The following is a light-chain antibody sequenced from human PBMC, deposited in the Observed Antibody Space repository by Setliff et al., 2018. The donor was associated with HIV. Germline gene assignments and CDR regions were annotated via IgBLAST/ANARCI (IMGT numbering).Light chain of an antibody. J-gene: IGLJ1*01. CDR2: EVS. V-gene: IGLV2-14*01. Sequence: QSALAQPASVSGSPGQSITISCTGTSSDIGAYNYVSWYQLHPGKAPKLIIYEVSNRPSGVSNRFSGSKSGNTASLTISGLQPEDGADYYCSSYTNSVTVVFGTGTKVTVL. CDR3: SSYTNSVTVV. CDR1: SSDIGAYNY.